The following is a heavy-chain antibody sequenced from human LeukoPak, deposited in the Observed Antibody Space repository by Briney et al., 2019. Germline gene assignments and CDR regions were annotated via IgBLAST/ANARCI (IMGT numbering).Heavy chain of an antibody. Sequence: PGGSLRLSCAASGFTFSSYSMNWVRQAPGKGLEWVSSISSSSSYIYYADSVKGRFTISRDNAKNSLYLQMNSLRAEDTAVYYCARELGGWLQHYQDWGQGTLVTVSS. CDR3: ARELGGWLQHYQD. CDR2: ISSSSSYI. J-gene: IGHJ4*02. CDR1: GFTFSSYS. D-gene: IGHD5-24*01. V-gene: IGHV3-21*01.